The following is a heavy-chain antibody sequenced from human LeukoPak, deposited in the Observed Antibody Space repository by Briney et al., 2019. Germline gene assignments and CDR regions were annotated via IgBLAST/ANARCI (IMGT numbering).Heavy chain of an antibody. CDR2: ISGSGGST. CDR3: AKMVDYYRHFDY. Sequence: GRSLRLSCAASGFTFSSYAMSWVRQAPGKGLEWVSAISGSGGSTYYADSVKGRFTISRDNSKNTLYLQMNSLRAEDTAVYYCAKMVDYYRHFDYWGQGTLVTVSS. D-gene: IGHD3-10*01. J-gene: IGHJ4*02. V-gene: IGHV3-23*01. CDR1: GFTFSSYA.